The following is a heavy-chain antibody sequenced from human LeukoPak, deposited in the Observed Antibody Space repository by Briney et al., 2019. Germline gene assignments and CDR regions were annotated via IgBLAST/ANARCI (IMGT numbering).Heavy chain of an antibody. CDR3: ASLGGGRWLQRHYYYYMDV. J-gene: IGHJ6*03. CDR2: IYYSGST. CDR1: GGSISSSTYY. D-gene: IGHD5-24*01. Sequence: PSETLSLTCTVSGGSISSSTYYWGWIRQPPGKGLEWIGSIYYSGSTYYNRSLKSRVTISVDTSKNQFSLKLSSVTAADTAVYYCASLGGGRWLQRHYYYYMDVWGKGTTVTVSS. V-gene: IGHV4-39*01.